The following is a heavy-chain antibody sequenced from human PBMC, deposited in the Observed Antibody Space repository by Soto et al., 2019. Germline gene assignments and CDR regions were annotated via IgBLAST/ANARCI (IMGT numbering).Heavy chain of an antibody. J-gene: IGHJ6*02. CDR1: GGSMNNFY. CDR2: IFYSEGT. CDR3: ARGKGAAHSYYGLDV. D-gene: IGHD6-6*01. Sequence: PSETLSLTCTVSGGSMNNFYWTWIRQPPGRGLEWIGNIFYSEGTNYNPSLKSRVTISVDTSKSQFSLNLNSLTAADTAVYYCARGKGAAHSYYGLDVWGQGTTVTVYS. V-gene: IGHV4-59*01.